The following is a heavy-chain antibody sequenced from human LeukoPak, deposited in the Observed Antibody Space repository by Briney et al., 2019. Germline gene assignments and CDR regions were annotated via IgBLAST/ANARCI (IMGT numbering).Heavy chain of an antibody. CDR2: IYHSGST. J-gene: IGHJ4*02. D-gene: IGHD3-9*01. V-gene: IGHV4-4*02. CDR3: ARLSRSYYDILTGYYSPLYYFDY. Sequence: PSGTLSLTCAVSGGSISSSNWWNWVRQPPGKGLEWIGEIYHSGSTNYNPSLKSRVTISVDKSKNQFSLKLSSVTAADTAVYYCARLSRSYYDILTGYYSPLYYFDYWGQGTLVTVSS. CDR1: GGSISSSNW.